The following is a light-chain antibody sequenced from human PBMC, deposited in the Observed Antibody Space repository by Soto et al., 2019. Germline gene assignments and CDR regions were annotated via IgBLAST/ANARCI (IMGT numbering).Light chain of an antibody. V-gene: IGLV3-9*01. J-gene: IGLJ2*01. CDR2: RDN. Sequence: SYELTQPLSVSVALGQTARITCGGNNIGSKNVHWYQQKPGQAPVLVIYRDNNRPSGIPERFSGSNSGNTATLTISRAQAGDEADYYCQVWDSSTVLFGGGTKLTVL. CDR1: NIGSKN. CDR3: QVWDSSTVL.